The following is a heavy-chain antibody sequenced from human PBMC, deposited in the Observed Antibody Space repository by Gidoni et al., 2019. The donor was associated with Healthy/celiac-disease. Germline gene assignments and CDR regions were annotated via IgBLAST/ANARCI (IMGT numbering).Heavy chain of an antibody. V-gene: IGHV3-30*04. CDR1: GFTFSSYA. J-gene: IGHJ6*02. CDR2: ISYDGSNK. Sequence: QVQLVESGGGVFRPVRSLRLSCAASGFTFSSYAMHWVRQAPGKGLAWVAVISYDGSNKYYADSVKGRFTISRDNSKNTLYLQMNSLRDEDTAVYYCARDEDGMDVWGQGTTVTVSS. CDR3: ARDEDGMDV.